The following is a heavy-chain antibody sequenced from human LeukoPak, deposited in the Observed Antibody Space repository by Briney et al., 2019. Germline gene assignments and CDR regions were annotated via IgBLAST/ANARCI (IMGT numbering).Heavy chain of an antibody. CDR3: APTAEAYTSWWKV. J-gene: IGHJ4*02. D-gene: IGHD3-16*01. CDR1: GYKFTDDY. CDR2: INPDSGFT. V-gene: IGHV1-2*02. Sequence: ASVKVSCQASGYKFTDDYMDWVRQAPGQGLEFMGWINPDSGFTNYAQTVKGRVTMTSDTSISTAYLEVRSLTSDDTAVYYCAPTAEAYTSWWKVWGQGTLVTVSS.